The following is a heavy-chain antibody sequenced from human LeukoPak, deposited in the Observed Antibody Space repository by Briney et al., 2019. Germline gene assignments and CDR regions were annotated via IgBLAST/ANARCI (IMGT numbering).Heavy chain of an antibody. CDR1: GFTVSSNY. V-gene: IGHV3-30*18. CDR3: ANYGDYYYFYY. Sequence: GSLRLSCAASGFTVSSNYMSWVRQAPGKGLEWVAVISYDGSNKYSADSVKGRFTISRDNSKNTLYLQMNSLRAEDTAVYYCANYGDYYYFYYWGQGTLVTVSS. J-gene: IGHJ4*02. CDR2: ISYDGSNK. D-gene: IGHD4-17*01.